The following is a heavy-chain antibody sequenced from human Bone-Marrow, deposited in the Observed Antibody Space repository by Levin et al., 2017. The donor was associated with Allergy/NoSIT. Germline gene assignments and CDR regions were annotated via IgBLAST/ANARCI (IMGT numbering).Heavy chain of an antibody. V-gene: IGHV5-10-1*01. J-gene: IGHJ6*03. CDR1: GYVFTNSW. Sequence: NPGESLKISCRGFGYVFTNSWISWLRQMPGKGLEYMGRIDPRDSYTNYSPSFEGHITLSVDRSISTAYVQWSSLQAPDTAIYFCARHPEGKRVGDLYDYHYYMDVWGKGTTVTVSS. CDR2: IDPRDSYT. CDR3: ARHPEGKRVGDLYDYHYYMDV.